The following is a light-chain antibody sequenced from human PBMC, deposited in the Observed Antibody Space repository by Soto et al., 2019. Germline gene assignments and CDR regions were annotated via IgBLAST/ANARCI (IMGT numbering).Light chain of an antibody. CDR2: WAS. CDR1: QSVLYSSNNKDY. V-gene: IGKV4-1*01. CDR3: QQYYSTPPT. Sequence: DIVMAQSPDSLAVSLGERAIINCKSSQSVLYSSNNKDYLAWYQQKPGQPPKLLIYWASTRESGVPDRFSGSGSGTDFTLTISSLQAADVAVYYCQQYYSTPPTFGQGTKVEIK. J-gene: IGKJ1*01.